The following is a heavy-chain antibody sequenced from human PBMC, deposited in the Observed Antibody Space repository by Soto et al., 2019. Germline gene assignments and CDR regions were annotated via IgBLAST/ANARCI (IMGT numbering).Heavy chain of an antibody. D-gene: IGHD3-10*01. CDR3: AREKRAGNWFDS. J-gene: IGHJ5*01. CDR2: IYNSRST. CDR1: RGSVSSDLFY. Sequence: QVQLQESGPGLLRPSETLSLTCAVSRGSVSSDLFYLSWIRQPPGKGLEWIGYIYNSRSTNYNTSLKSRVTMSLDTPNTKFFLKLTSVTAADTAVYYCAREKRAGNWFDSWGQGTLVTVSS. V-gene: IGHV4-61*01.